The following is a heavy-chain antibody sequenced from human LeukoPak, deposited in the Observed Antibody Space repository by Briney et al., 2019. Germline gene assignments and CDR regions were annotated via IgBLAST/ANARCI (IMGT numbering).Heavy chain of an antibody. D-gene: IGHD2-15*01. Sequence: GGSLRLSCTVSGFTFSNYAMNWVRQAPGKGLEWVSGISGRGGSTYYAVSAKGRFTISRDNSKNTVYLQLNSLRAEDTAVYYCAGCSGGSCYSRGKYGVDVWGQGTTVIVSS. J-gene: IGHJ6*02. CDR2: ISGRGGST. CDR3: AGCSGGSCYSRGKYGVDV. V-gene: IGHV3-23*01. CDR1: GFTFSNYA.